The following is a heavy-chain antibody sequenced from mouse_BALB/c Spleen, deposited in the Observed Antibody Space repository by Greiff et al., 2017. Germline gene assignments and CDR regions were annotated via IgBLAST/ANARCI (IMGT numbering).Heavy chain of an antibody. CDR2: ISYSGST. V-gene: IGHV3-2*02. D-gene: IGHD2-14*01. CDR1: GYSITSDYA. J-gene: IGHJ4*01. CDR3: AREGAYYRYRNAMDY. Sequence: EVKLMESGPGLVKPSQSLSLTCTVTGYSITSDYAWNWIRQFPGNKLEWMGYISYSGSTSYNPSLKSRISITRDTSKNQFFLQLNSVTTEDTATYYCAREGAYYRYRNAMDYWGQGTSVTVSS.